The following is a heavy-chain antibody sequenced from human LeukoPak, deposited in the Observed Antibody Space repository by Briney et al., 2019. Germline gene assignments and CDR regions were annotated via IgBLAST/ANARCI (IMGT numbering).Heavy chain of an antibody. Sequence: GGSLRLSCAASGFXFSSYAISWVRQAPGKGLEWVSAISGSGGSTYYADSVKGRFTISRDNSKNTLYLQMNSLRAEDTAVYYCAARNGGPYYFDYWGQGALVTVSS. J-gene: IGHJ4*02. CDR2: ISGSGGST. CDR1: GFXFSSYA. V-gene: IGHV3-23*01. CDR3: AARNGGPYYFDY. D-gene: IGHD7-27*01.